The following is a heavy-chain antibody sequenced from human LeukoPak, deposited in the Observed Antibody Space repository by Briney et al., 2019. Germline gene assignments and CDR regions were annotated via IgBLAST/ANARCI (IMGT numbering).Heavy chain of an antibody. Sequence: GGSLRLSCAASGFTFSSYAMSWVRQAPGKGLEWVSGISGSGGSTNYADSVKGRFTISRDNSKNTLYLQTNSLRAEDTAVYYCAKDATFGGVIAMYYFDYWGQGTLVTVSS. CDR1: GFTFSSYA. D-gene: IGHD3-16*02. J-gene: IGHJ4*02. CDR2: ISGSGGST. V-gene: IGHV3-23*01. CDR3: AKDATFGGVIAMYYFDY.